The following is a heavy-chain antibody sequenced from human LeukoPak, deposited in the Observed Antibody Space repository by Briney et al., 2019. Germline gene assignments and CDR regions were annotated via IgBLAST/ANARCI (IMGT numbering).Heavy chain of an antibody. V-gene: IGHV4-39*07. CDR1: GGSISSSSYY. D-gene: IGHD1-26*01. CDR2: IYYSGST. CDR3: ARGPSAVGASDY. Sequence: SETLSLTCTVSGGSISSSSYYWGWIRQPPGKGLEWIGSIYYSGSTYYNPSLKSRVTISVDTSKNQFSLKLSSVTAADTAVYYCARGPSAVGASDYWGQGTLVTVSS. J-gene: IGHJ4*02.